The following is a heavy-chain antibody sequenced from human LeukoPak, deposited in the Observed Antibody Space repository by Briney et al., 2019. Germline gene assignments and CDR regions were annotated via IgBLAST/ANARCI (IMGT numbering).Heavy chain of an antibody. D-gene: IGHD3-10*01. CDR2: IYYSGST. CDR3: ARCNYYGSGSYHEGFFRF. Sequence: SETLSLTCTVSGGSISSSSYYWGWIRQPPGKGLEWIGSIYYSGSTCYNPSLKSRVTISVDTSKNQFSLKLGSVTAADTAVYYCARCNYYGSGSYHEGFFRFWGQGTMVTVSS. V-gene: IGHV4-39*01. J-gene: IGHJ3*01. CDR1: GGSISSSSYY.